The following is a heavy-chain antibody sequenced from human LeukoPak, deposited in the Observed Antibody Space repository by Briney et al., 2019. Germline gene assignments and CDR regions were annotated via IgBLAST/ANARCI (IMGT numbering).Heavy chain of an antibody. V-gene: IGHV4-59*11. CDR2: IYYSGST. Sequence: PSETLSLTCTVSGGSISSHYWSWIRQPPGKGLEWIGYIYYSGSTNYNPSLKSRVTISVDTSKNQFSLKLSSVTAADTAVYYCARDSSFGVVNGYYYMDVWSKGTTVTVSS. D-gene: IGHD3-3*01. CDR3: ARDSSFGVVNGYYYMDV. CDR1: GGSISSHY. J-gene: IGHJ6*03.